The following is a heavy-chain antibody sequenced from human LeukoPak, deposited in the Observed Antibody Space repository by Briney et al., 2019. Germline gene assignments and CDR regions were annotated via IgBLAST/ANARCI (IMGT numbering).Heavy chain of an antibody. CDR3: ARDSGSSSGWPGLKVGMDV. V-gene: IGHV1-2*02. CDR1: GYTFTGYY. Sequence: ASVKVSCKASGYTFTGYYMHWVRQAPGQGLEWMGWINPNSGGTNYAQKFQGRVTMTRDTSISTAYMELSRLRSDDTAVYYCARDSGSSSGWPGLKVGMDVWGQGTTVTVSS. J-gene: IGHJ6*02. D-gene: IGHD6-19*01. CDR2: INPNSGGT.